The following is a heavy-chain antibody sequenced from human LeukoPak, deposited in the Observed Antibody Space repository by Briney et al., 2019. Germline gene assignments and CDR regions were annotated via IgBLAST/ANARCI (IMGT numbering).Heavy chain of an antibody. CDR1: GFTFSDHY. J-gene: IGHJ3*02. CDR2: TRTKANSYTT. Sequence: GGSLRLSCAASGFTFSDHYMDWVSQAPGKGLEWVGRTRTKANSYTTEYAASVKGRFSISRDDSKNSLYLQMNSLKTEDTAVYYCARVGRYFDAFDIWGQGTMVAVSS. D-gene: IGHD1-26*01. CDR3: ARVGRYFDAFDI. V-gene: IGHV3-72*01.